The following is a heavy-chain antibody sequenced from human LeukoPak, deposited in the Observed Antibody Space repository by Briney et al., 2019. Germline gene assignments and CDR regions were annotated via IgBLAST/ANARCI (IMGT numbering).Heavy chain of an antibody. V-gene: IGHV4-59*01. CDR1: GGSISSYY. CDR2: IYYSGST. CDR3: ARSVGATYFDY. Sequence: SETLSLTCTVSGGSISSYYWSWIRQPPGKGLEWIGYIYYSGSTNYNPSLKSRVTISVDTSKNQFSLKLSSVTAADTAVYYCARSVGATYFDYWGQGTLVTVSS. J-gene: IGHJ4*02. D-gene: IGHD1-26*01.